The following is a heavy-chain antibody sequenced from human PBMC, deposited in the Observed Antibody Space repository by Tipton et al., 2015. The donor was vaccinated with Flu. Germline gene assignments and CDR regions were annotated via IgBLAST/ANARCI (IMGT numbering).Heavy chain of an antibody. V-gene: IGHV5-51*01. CDR3: ARRSTTTGTTVFEY. J-gene: IGHJ4*02. D-gene: IGHD1-1*01. CDR1: GYTFDTYW. Sequence: MQLVQSGAEVKKPGESLKISCKGSGYTFDTYWIGWVRQMPGKGLEWMGIIYPHDSDTTYSPSFQGQVSISADKATNTAYLQWNSLKASDSAIYYCARRSTTTGTTVFEYWGQGTLVSVSS. CDR2: IYPHDSDT.